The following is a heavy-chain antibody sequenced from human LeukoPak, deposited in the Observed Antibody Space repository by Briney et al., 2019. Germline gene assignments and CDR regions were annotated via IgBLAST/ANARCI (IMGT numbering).Heavy chain of an antibody. CDR2: IGADGSSF. CDR3: ARGYGSSWFYFDY. Sequence: GGSLRLSCAASGFTFSASWTHWVRRVPGKGLVWVSRIGADGSSFSYAGSVKGRFTISRDNARNTLYLQMNSLRAEDTAVYHCARGYGSSWFYFDYWGQGTPITVSS. V-gene: IGHV3-74*01. D-gene: IGHD6-13*01. J-gene: IGHJ4*02. CDR1: GFTFSASW.